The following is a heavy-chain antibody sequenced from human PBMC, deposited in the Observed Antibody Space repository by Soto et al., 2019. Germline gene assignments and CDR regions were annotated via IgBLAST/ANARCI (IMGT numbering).Heavy chain of an antibody. V-gene: IGHV1-2*04. CDR3: ARGVSGWSPFDL. J-gene: IGHJ4*02. D-gene: IGHD6-13*01. Sequence: SVKVTCKTSGYTFTDYYVHWVRQAHGQGLEWMGWINPNSGVTNYAQKFQGWVTLTRDTSVSTAYMELNRLKSDDTAVFFCARGVSGWSPFDLWGQGTLVTVSS. CDR1: GYTFTDYY. CDR2: INPNSGVT.